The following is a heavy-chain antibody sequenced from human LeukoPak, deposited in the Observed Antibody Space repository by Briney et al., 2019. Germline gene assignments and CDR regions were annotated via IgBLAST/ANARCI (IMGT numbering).Heavy chain of an antibody. D-gene: IGHD5-12*01. V-gene: IGHV3-23*01. J-gene: IGHJ4*02. CDR3: AKVISSYSSFDSY. Sequence: GGSLRLSCAASGITFNNYGMRWVRQAPGKGLEWVSSISNGGDHKFYADSVRGRFTISRDNSKNTLYLQMDSLRAEDTAVYNCAKVISSYSSFDSYWGQGTLVTVSS. CDR2: ISNGGDHK. CDR1: GITFNNYG.